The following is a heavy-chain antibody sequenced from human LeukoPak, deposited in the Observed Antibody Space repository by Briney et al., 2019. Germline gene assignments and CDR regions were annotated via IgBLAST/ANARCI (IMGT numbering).Heavy chain of an antibody. D-gene: IGHD5-18*01. CDR3: AREYGYSYGSAGAFDI. Sequence: SQTLSLTCTVSGGSISSYYWSWIRQPPGKGLEWIGYIYYSGSTNYNPSLKSRVTISVDTSKNQFSLKLSSVTAADTAVYYCAREYGYSYGSAGAFDIWGQGTMVTVSS. CDR2: IYYSGST. J-gene: IGHJ3*02. V-gene: IGHV4-59*01. CDR1: GGSISSYY.